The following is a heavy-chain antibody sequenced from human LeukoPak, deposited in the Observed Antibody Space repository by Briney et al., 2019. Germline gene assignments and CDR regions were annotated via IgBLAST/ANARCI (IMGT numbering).Heavy chain of an antibody. CDR3: ARSGSNWSCDS. J-gene: IGHJ4*02. CDR1: GYTFTSYG. Sequence: ASVKVSCKASGYTFTSYGISWVRQAPGQGLEWMGWISAYNGNTNYAQKFQARLTMTTDTSATTVYMELNSLRSEDTAVYYCARSGSNWSCDSWGQETLVTVSS. V-gene: IGHV1-18*01. D-gene: IGHD6-13*01. CDR2: ISAYNGNT.